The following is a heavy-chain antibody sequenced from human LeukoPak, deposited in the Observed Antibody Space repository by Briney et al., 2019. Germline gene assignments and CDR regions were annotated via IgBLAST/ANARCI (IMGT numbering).Heavy chain of an antibody. CDR1: GGSISSGSYY. D-gene: IGHD6-13*01. CDR2: IYTSGST. Sequence: SETLSLTCTVSGGSISSGSYYWSWIRQPAGKGLEWIGRIYTSGSTNYNPSLKSRVTISVDTSKNQFSLKLSSVTAADTAVYYYARVPLPEQHVGYWGQGTLVTVSS. CDR3: ARVPLPEQHVGY. V-gene: IGHV4-61*02. J-gene: IGHJ4*02.